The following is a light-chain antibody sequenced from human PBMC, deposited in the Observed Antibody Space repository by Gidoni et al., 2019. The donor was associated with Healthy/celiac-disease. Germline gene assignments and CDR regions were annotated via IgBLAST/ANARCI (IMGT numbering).Light chain of an antibody. V-gene: IGLV3-1*01. CDR2: QDS. J-gene: IGLJ2*01. CDR3: QAWDSSTHVV. Sequence: SYELTHPPSVSVSPGQTASITCSGAKLGDKYACWYQQKPGQSPVLVIYQDSKRPSGIPERFSGSNSGNTATLTISGTQAMDEADYYCQAWDSSTHVVFGGGTKLTVL. CDR1: KLGDKY.